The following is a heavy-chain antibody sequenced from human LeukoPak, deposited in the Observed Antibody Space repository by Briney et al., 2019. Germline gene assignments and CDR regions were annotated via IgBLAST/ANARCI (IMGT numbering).Heavy chain of an antibody. Sequence: GGSLRLSCAASGFTFSSYEMNWVRQAPGKGLEWVSYISSSSGPIYYADSVKGRFTISRDNAKNSLYLQMNSLRAEDTAVYYCAGGWSIDYWGQGTLVTVSS. CDR2: ISSSSGPI. V-gene: IGHV3-48*03. CDR3: AGGWSIDY. CDR1: GFTFSSYE. D-gene: IGHD6-19*01. J-gene: IGHJ4*02.